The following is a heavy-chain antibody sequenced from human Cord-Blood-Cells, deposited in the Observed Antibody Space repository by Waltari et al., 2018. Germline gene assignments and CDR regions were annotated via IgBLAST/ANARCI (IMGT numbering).Heavy chain of an antibody. D-gene: IGHD5-18*01. CDR2: IYSGGST. J-gene: IGHJ6*02. CDR1: GFTVSSNY. Sequence: EVQLVESGGGLIQPGGSLRLSCAASGFTVSSNYMSWVRQAPGKGLEWVSVIYSGGSTYYADSVKGRFTISRDNSKNTLYLQMNSLRAEDMAGYYCARVGGKGAAMASYYYYGMDVWGQGTTVTVSS. V-gene: IGHV3-53*01. CDR3: ARVGGKGAAMASYYYYGMDV.